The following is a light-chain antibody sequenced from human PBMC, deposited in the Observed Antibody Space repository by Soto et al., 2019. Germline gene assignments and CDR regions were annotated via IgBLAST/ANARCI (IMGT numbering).Light chain of an antibody. CDR3: GSYTSISNLRWV. Sequence: QSALTQPASVSGSPGQSITISCTGTSSDVGGYNYVSWYQQHPGKAPKLMIYEVSNRPSGVSNRFSGSKSGNTASLTISGLQAEDEADYYCGSYTSISNLRWVFGGGTQLTVL. CDR1: SSDVGGYNY. J-gene: IGLJ3*02. CDR2: EVS. V-gene: IGLV2-14*01.